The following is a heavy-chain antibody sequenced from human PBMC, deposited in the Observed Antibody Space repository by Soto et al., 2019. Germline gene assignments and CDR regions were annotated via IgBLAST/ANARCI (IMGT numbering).Heavy chain of an antibody. CDR3: AKEKKGTTVTTFPYYYYVDV. CDR2: ISYDGSNK. CDR1: GFTFSSYG. D-gene: IGHD4-4*01. J-gene: IGHJ6*03. Sequence: GGSLRLSCAASGFTFSSYGMHWVRQAPGKGLEGVAVISYDGSNKYYADSVKGRFTISRDNSKNTLYLQMNSLRAEDTAVYYCAKEKKGTTVTTFPYYYYVDVWGKGTTVTVSS. V-gene: IGHV3-30*18.